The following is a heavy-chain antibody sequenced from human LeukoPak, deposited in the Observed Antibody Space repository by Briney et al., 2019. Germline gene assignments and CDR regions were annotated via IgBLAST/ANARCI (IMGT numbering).Heavy chain of an antibody. J-gene: IGHJ3*02. D-gene: IGHD6-13*01. CDR3: ARDDSSSWYPTPFDI. V-gene: IGHV3-7*01. CDR1: GFTFSSYW. Sequence: PGGSLRLSCAASGFTFSSYWMSWVRQAPGKGLEWVANIKQDGSEKYYVDSVKGRFTISRDNAKNSLYLQMNSLRAEDTAVYYCARDDSSSWYPTPFDIWGQGTMVTVSS. CDR2: IKQDGSEK.